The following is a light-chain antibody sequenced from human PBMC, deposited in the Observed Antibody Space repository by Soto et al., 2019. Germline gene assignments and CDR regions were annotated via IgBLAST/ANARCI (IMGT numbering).Light chain of an antibody. Sequence: IQMTQSPSTLSGSVGDRVTITCRASQTISSWLAWYQQIPGKAPKLLIYRSSTRAGGIPARFSGSGSGTEFTLTISSLQSEDFAVYYCQHYNYWPYTFGQGTKVDI. CDR3: QHYNYWPYT. CDR1: QTISSW. V-gene: IGKV1-5*01. CDR2: RSS. J-gene: IGKJ2*01.